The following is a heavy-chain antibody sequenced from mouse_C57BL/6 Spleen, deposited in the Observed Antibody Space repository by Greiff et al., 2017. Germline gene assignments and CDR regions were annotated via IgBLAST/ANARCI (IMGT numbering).Heavy chain of an antibody. Sequence: VKLVESGAELVRPGASVTLSCKASGYTFTDYEMHWVKQTPVHGLEWIGAIDPETGGTAYNQKFKGKAILTADKSSSTAYMELRSLTSEDSAVYYCTRETTVVPYAMDYWGQGTSVTVSS. CDR3: TRETTVVPYAMDY. CDR2: IDPETGGT. D-gene: IGHD1-1*01. J-gene: IGHJ4*01. CDR1: GYTFTDYE. V-gene: IGHV1-15*01.